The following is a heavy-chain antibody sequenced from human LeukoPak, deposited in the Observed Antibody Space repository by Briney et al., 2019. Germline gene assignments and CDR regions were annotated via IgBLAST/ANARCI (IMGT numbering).Heavy chain of an antibody. J-gene: IGHJ4*02. Sequence: GGSLRLSCAASGFSFSSHWVPWVRQAPGKGLAWVSRISDDGSYTSNVDSVKGRFTISRDNVNNMLYLHMNSLRAEDTAVYYCASFGISWRSSYWGQGTLVTVSS. D-gene: IGHD2-21*01. CDR2: ISDDGSYT. V-gene: IGHV3-74*01. CDR3: ASFGISWRSSY. CDR1: GFSFSSHW.